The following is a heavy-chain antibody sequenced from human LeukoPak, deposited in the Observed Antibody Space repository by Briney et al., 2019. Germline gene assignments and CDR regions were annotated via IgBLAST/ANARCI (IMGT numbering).Heavy chain of an antibody. CDR1: GFTFDDYG. V-gene: IGHV3-20*04. CDR3: ARLGRGYSYGRTAGYYFDY. Sequence: PGGSLRLSCAASGFTFDDYGMSWVRQAPGKGLEWVSVINWNGGSTGYADSVKGRFTISRDNAKNSLYLQMNSLRAEDTAVYYCARLGRGYSYGRTAGYYFDYWGQGTLVTVSS. D-gene: IGHD5-18*01. CDR2: INWNGGST. J-gene: IGHJ4*02.